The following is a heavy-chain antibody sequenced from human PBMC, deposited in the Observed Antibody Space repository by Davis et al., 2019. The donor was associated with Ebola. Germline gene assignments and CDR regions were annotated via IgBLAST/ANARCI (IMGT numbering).Heavy chain of an antibody. CDR3: AREKEQLYGMDV. Sequence: SVKVSCKASGGTFSSYAISWVRQAPGQGLEWMGRIIPILGIANYAQKFQGRVTITADKSTSTAYMELSSLISDDTAVFYCAREKEQLYGMDVWGQGTTVTVSS. V-gene: IGHV1-69*04. D-gene: IGHD1-26*01. J-gene: IGHJ6*02. CDR1: GGTFSSYA. CDR2: IIPILGIA.